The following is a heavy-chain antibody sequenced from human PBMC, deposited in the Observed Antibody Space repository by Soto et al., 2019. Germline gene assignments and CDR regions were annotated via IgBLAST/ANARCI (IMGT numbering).Heavy chain of an antibody. J-gene: IGHJ4*02. CDR2: IYYSGST. V-gene: IGHV4-39*01. CDR3: ARGIDGVDY. D-gene: IGHD2-15*01. Sequence: QLQLQESGPGLVKPSETLSLTCTVSGGSISSSSYYWVWIRQPPGKGLEWIGSIYYSGSTYYNPSLKSRVTMSVETSRHQFSLKLSSVTAADTAVYNCARGIDGVDYWGQGTLVTVSS. CDR1: GGSISSSSYY.